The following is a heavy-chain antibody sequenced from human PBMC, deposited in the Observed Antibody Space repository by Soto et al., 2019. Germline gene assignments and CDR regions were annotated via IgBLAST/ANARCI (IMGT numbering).Heavy chain of an antibody. CDR1: GLTFIDFS. J-gene: IGHJ5*02. CDR3: ARDGRGPSALDL. CDR2: ISGNGRTM. D-gene: IGHD1-26*01. Sequence: QVQLVESGGGLVNPGGSLRLSWAALGLTFIDFSMNWIRQAPGKGLGWLSYISGNGRTMYYADSVKGRFTISRDNTKKSLYLEMTSLRADDSAMYYCARDGRGPSALDLWGQGTLVTVSS. V-gene: IGHV3-11*01.